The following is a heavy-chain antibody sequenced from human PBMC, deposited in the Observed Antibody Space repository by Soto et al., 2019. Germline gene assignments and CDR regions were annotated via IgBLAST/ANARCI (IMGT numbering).Heavy chain of an antibody. Sequence: ASVKVSCKASGYTFTSYYMHWVRQAPGQGLEWMGIINPSRGSTSYAQKFQGRVTMTRDTSTSTVYMELSSLRSEDTAVYYCARDGRYGSGGCCFSLSWFDSWGQGTLVTVSS. V-gene: IGHV1-46*01. CDR1: GYTFTSYY. CDR2: INPSRGST. J-gene: IGHJ5*01. CDR3: ARDGRYGSGGCCFSLSWFDS. D-gene: IGHD2-15*01.